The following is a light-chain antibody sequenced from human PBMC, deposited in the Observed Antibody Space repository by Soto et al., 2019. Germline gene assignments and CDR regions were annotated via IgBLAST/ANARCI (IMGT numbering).Light chain of an antibody. J-gene: IGLJ2*01. CDR1: SSDVGGYNY. V-gene: IGLV2-14*01. CDR3: ASYTSSDTVI. Sequence: QSVLTQPASVSGSPGQSITISCTGTSSDVGGYNYVSWYQHHPGKAPKLMNNDVTSRPSGVSSRFSGSKSGNTASLTISGLQAEDEAEYYCASYTSSDTVIFGGGTKLTVL. CDR2: DVT.